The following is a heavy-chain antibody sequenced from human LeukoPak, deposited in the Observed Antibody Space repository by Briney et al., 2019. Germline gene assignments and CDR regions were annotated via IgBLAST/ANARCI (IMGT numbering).Heavy chain of an antibody. D-gene: IGHD6-13*01. CDR2: IRYDGSNK. V-gene: IGHV3-30*02. CDR1: GFTFSSYW. Sequence: GGSLRLSCAASGFTFSSYWMSWVRQAPGKGLEWVAFIRYDGSNKCYADSVEGRFTISRDISKNTLYLQMNSLRAEDTAVYFCAKAPPSSWTMAYYYYMDVWGKGTTVTVSS. J-gene: IGHJ6*03. CDR3: AKAPPSSWTMAYYYYMDV.